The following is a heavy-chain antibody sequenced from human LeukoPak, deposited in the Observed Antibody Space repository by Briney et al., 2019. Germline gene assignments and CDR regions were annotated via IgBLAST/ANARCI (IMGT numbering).Heavy chain of an antibody. J-gene: IGHJ4*02. Sequence: GGSLRLSCAASGFTVSNNFLMWVRQAPGKGLEWVSAISASGGSTYYADSVKGRFTISRDNSKNTLYLQMNSLRAEDTAIYYCAPNWNLDYWGQGSLVTVSS. CDR2: ISASGGST. D-gene: IGHD1-1*01. CDR1: GFTVSNNF. CDR3: APNWNLDY. V-gene: IGHV3-23*01.